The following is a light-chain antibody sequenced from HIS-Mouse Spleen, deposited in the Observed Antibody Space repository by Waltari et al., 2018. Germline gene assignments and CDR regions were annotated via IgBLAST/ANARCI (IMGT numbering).Light chain of an antibody. CDR3: SSYAGSNNLGV. V-gene: IGLV2-8*01. CDR1: SRDVGGYNY. CDR2: EVS. J-gene: IGLJ2*01. Sequence: QSALTQPPSASGSPGPSVTISCTATSRDVGGYNYVSWYQQHTGKAPKLMIYEVSKRPSGVPDRFSGSKSGNTASLTVSGLQAEDEADYYCSSYAGSNNLGVFGGGTKLTVL.